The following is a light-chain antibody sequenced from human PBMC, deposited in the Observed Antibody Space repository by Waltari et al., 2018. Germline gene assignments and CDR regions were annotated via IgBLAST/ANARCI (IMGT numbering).Light chain of an antibody. Sequence: IVLTQSPATLSLSPGESATLSCRASQSVSSYLAWYQQKPGQAPRLLIYDASNRATGITARFSGSGSGTDFTLTISSLEPEDFAVYYCQQRSNWPPRITFGGGTKVEIK. J-gene: IGKJ4*01. CDR1: QSVSSY. CDR3: QQRSNWPPRIT. V-gene: IGKV3-11*01. CDR2: DAS.